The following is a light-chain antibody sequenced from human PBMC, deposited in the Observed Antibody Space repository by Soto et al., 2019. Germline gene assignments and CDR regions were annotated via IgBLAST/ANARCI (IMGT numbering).Light chain of an antibody. Sequence: QSVLTQPASVSGSPGQSITISCTGTSSDVGGYNYVSWYQQHPGIAPKLMISEVSNRPSGVSNRFSGSKSGNTASLTISGLQAEDEADYYCSSYPRSSTLVFGGGTKLTVL. CDR2: EVS. J-gene: IGLJ2*01. CDR1: SSDVGGYNY. V-gene: IGLV2-14*01. CDR3: SSYPRSSTLV.